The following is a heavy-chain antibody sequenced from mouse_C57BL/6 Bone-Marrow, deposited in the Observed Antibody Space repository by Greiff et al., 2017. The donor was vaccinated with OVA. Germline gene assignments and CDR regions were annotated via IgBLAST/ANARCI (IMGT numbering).Heavy chain of an antibody. D-gene: IGHD1-1*01. CDR2: ISGGGGNT. CDR1: GFTFSSYT. CDR3: ARHGYYGG. Sequence: DVQLVESGGGLVKPGGSLKLSCAASGFTFSSYTMSWVRQTPEKRLEWVATISGGGGNTYYPDSVKGRFTISRDNAKNTLYLQMSSLRSEDTALYYCARHGYYGGWGQGTTLTVSS. V-gene: IGHV5-9*01. J-gene: IGHJ2*01.